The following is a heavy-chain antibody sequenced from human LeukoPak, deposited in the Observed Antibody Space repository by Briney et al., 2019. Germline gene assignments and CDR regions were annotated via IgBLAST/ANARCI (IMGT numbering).Heavy chain of an antibody. CDR1: GYTFTSYY. Sequence: ASVKVSCKASGYTFTSYYMHWVRQAPGQGLEWMGWISAYNGNTNYAQKLQGRVTMTTDTSTSTAYMELRSLRSDDTAVYYCARDFDDILTGYKTGYYYGMDVWGQGTTVTVSS. CDR3: ARDFDDILTGYKTGYYYGMDV. D-gene: IGHD3-9*01. V-gene: IGHV1-18*04. J-gene: IGHJ6*02. CDR2: ISAYNGNT.